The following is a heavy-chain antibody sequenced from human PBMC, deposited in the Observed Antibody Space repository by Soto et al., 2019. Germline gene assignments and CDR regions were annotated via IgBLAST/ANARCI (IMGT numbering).Heavy chain of an antibody. D-gene: IGHD2-15*01. CDR3: ATSNCPLY. V-gene: IGHV3-7*05. Sequence: GGSLRLSCVASGLTLSGYWMNWVRQAPGRGLEWVANIKYDGSEKYYVDSVKGRFTISRDNAKNSLYLQMNSLTVEDTAVYFCATSNCPLYWGQGTLVTVSS. CDR1: GLTLSGYW. CDR2: IKYDGSEK. J-gene: IGHJ4*02.